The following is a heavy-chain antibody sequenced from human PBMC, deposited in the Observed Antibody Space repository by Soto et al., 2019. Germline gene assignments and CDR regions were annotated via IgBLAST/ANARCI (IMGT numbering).Heavy chain of an antibody. V-gene: IGHV3-11*01. CDR1: GFTFSDYY. Sequence: QVQLVESGGGLVKPGGSLRLSCAPSGFTFSDYYMSWIRQAPGKGLEWVSYISSSGNNIYYADSVKGRFPVSRDNAKNSLDLQMNSLRAEDRAVYYCARVPYYWYMDVWGKGTTVTVSS. J-gene: IGHJ6*03. CDR3: ARVPYYWYMDV. CDR2: ISSSGNNI.